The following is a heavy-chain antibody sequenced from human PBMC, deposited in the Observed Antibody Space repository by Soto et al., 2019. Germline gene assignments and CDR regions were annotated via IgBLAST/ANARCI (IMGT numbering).Heavy chain of an antibody. CDR1: GFTFSSYW. Sequence: GGSLRLSCAASGFTFSSYWMHWVRQAPGKGLVWVSHIDNDGGRTSYADSVKGRFTISRDNAQNTLYLQMDSLRAEDTAVYYCARDVQFQSSDYWGPGTLVTVSS. D-gene: IGHD4-4*01. J-gene: IGHJ4*02. V-gene: IGHV3-74*01. CDR2: IDNDGGRT. CDR3: ARDVQFQSSDY.